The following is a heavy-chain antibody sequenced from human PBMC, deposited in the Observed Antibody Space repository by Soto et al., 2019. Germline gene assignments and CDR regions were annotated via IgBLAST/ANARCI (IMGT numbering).Heavy chain of an antibody. CDR2: IYYSGRT. CDR1: GASISSGGYY. CDR3: AREPSP. J-gene: IGHJ5*02. Sequence: QVQLQESGPGLVKPSQTLSLTCTFSGASISSGGYYWGWIRQHPGKGLEWIGYIYYSGRTYYNPSLTSRVAISVDTSKNQFSLKLSSVPAADTAVYYCAREPSPWGQGTLVTVSS. V-gene: IGHV4-31*03.